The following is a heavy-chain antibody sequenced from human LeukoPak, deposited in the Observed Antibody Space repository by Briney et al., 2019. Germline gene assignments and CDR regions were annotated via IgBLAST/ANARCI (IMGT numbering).Heavy chain of an antibody. CDR3: ARGRLLCAFDI. V-gene: IGHV1-2*06. Sequence: GASVKVSCKASGYTFTGYDMHWVRQAPRQGLEWMGRINPNSGGTNYAQKFQGRVTMTRDTSISTAYMELSRLRSDDAAVYYCARGRLLCAFDIWGQGTMVTVSS. CDR2: INPNSGGT. CDR1: GYTFTGYD. J-gene: IGHJ3*02. D-gene: IGHD6-25*01.